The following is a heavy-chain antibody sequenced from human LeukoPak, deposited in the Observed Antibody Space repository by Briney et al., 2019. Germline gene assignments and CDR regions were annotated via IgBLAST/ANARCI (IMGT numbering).Heavy chain of an antibody. D-gene: IGHD6-13*01. CDR3: ARECGGLFSSSWSQFDY. V-gene: IGHV4-4*07. J-gene: IGHJ4*02. CDR2: IYTSGST. CDR1: GGSISSYY. Sequence: SETLSLTCTVSGGSISSYYWSWIRQPAGKGLEWIGRIYTSGSTNYNPSLKSRVTMSVDTSKNQFSLKLSSVTAADTAVYYCARECGGLFSSSWSQFDYWGQGTLVTVSS.